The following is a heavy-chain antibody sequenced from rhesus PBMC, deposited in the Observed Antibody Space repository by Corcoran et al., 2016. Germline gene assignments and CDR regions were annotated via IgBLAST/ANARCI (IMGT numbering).Heavy chain of an antibody. CDR1: GFNFRFYG. D-gene: IGHD1-1*01. CDR3: TTFGY. V-gene: IGHV3-54*02. J-gene: IGHJ4*01. CDR2: ISSDGSKK. Sequence: EVQLVESGGGLVQSGGSLSLSCAASGFNFRFYGLHWVRPAPGKGLEWVAVISSDGSKKDYADSVKDRFTISRDNSKNILYLQINNLKLEDTAVYYGTTFGYWGQGVLVTVSS.